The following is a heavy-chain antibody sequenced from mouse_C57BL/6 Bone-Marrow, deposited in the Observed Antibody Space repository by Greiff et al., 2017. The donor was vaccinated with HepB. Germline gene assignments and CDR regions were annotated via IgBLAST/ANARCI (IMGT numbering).Heavy chain of an antibody. CDR3: ARELRRGYFDV. D-gene: IGHD1-2*01. CDR2: IYPGGGYT. Sequence: QVHVKQSGAELVRPGTSVKMSCKASGYTFTNYWIGWAKQRPGHGLEWIGDIYPGGGYTNYNEKFKGKATLTADKSSSTAYMQFSSLTSEDSAIYYCARELRRGYFDVWGTGTTVTVSS. V-gene: IGHV1-63*01. J-gene: IGHJ1*03. CDR1: GYTFTNYW.